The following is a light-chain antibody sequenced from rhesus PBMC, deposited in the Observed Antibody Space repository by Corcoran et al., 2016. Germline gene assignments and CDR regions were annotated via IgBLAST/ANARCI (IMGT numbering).Light chain of an antibody. V-gene: IGKV3-24*04. CDR1: QCVGSY. Sequence: ETVVTQSPATLSLSPGDTATLSCRASQCVGSYLTWYQQKPGPPPRPLLYGASNRTTGIPNRFGGIGSGTDFTLTISSLKPEDIGVYYGQQSRNWYSFGQGTKVEIK. J-gene: IGKJ2*01. CDR2: GAS. CDR3: QQSRNWYS.